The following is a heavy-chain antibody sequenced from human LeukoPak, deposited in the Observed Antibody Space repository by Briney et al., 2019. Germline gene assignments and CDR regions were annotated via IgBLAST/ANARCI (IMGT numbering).Heavy chain of an antibody. D-gene: IGHD3-10*01. V-gene: IGHV3-30*18. CDR3: AKPADVLLWFGELWGYFDY. CDR2: MSFDGGEK. CDR1: GFTFSNYG. Sequence: PGGSLRLSCAASGFTFSNYGLYWVRQAPGKGLEWVAAMSFDGGEKYHADSVKGRFTISRDNSKNTLYLQMNSLRAEDTAVYYCAKPADVLLWFGELWGYFDYWGQGTQVTVSS. J-gene: IGHJ4*02.